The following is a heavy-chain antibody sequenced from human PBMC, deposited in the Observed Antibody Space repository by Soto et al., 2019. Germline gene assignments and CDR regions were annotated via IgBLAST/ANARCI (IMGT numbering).Heavy chain of an antibody. J-gene: IGHJ4*02. CDR3: AKDGGQIVGAGFDY. D-gene: IGHD1-26*01. CDR1: GFTFSSYA. V-gene: IGHV3-23*01. CDR2: ISGSGGST. Sequence: PWGSLRISCASSGFTFSSYAMNWVRQAPGKGLDWVSGISGSGGSTYYADSVKGRFTISRDNSKNTLYLQMNSLRAEDTAVYYCAKDGGQIVGAGFDYWGQGTLVTVS.